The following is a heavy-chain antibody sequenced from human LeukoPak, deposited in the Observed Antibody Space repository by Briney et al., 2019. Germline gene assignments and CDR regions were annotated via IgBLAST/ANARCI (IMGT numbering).Heavy chain of an antibody. D-gene: IGHD3-3*01. V-gene: IGHV1-2*02. CDR1: GYXFTGYY. CDR3: ARDHGDDAFDI. Sequence: ASVKVSCKASGYXFTGYYIHWVRQAPGQGLEWMGWINSNRGGTNYAQKFQGRVTMTRDTSISTAYMELRSVRSDDTAVYYCARDHGDDAFDIWGPGTMVTVSS. CDR2: INSNRGGT. J-gene: IGHJ3*02.